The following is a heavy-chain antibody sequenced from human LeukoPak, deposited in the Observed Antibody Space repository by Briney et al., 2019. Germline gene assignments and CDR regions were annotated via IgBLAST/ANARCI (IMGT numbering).Heavy chain of an antibody. D-gene: IGHD3-10*01. J-gene: IGHJ4*02. CDR1: GFTFSSYG. Sequence: PGGSLRLSCAASGFTFSSYGMNWVRQAPGKGLEWVSSISSGGSYIYYADSVKGRFTISKDNANRSLFLQMNSLRAEDTAVYYCARDYSGDYWGQGTLVTVSS. CDR2: ISSGGSYI. V-gene: IGHV3-21*01. CDR3: ARDYSGDY.